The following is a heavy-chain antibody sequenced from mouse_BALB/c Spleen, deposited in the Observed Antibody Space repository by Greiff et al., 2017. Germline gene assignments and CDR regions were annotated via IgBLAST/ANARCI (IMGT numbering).Heavy chain of an antibody. Sequence: EVQGVESGGDLVKPGGSLKLSCAASGFTFSSYGMSWVRQTPDKRLEWVATISSGGSYTYYPDSVKGRFTISRDNAKNTLYLQMSSLKSEDTAMYYCARHYYGSSYFDYGGQGTTLTVSS. CDR2: ISSGGSYT. CDR3: ARHYYGSSYFDY. CDR1: GFTFSSYG. V-gene: IGHV5-6*01. D-gene: IGHD1-1*01. J-gene: IGHJ2*01.